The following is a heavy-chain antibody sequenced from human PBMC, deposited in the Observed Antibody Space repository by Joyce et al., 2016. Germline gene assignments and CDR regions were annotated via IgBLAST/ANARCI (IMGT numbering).Heavy chain of an antibody. D-gene: IGHD2-15*01. CDR1: GYPFTNND. CDR2: VSAGSGDT. J-gene: IGHJ4*02. Sequence: QVQLVQSGAEVTKPGASVRVSCKASGYPFTNNDIHWVRQAPGQSLEWMGWVSAGSGDTKYSQKFKGRLTFTRDTSATTAYMDLSSLRIEDTAHYYCARGRTLLDWGQGTLVTVSS. CDR3: ARGRTLLD. V-gene: IGHV1-3*01.